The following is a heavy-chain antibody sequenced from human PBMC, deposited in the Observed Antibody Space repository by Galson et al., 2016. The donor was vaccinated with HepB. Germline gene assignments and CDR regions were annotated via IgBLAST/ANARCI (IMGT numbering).Heavy chain of an antibody. CDR3: AREKPGSGDFDY. J-gene: IGHJ4*02. V-gene: IGHV4-4*02. D-gene: IGHD3-10*01. CDR1: GASISSSYW. Sequence: EPLSLTCAVSGASISSSYWWGWVRQPPGKGLEWIGEIYHSGSTNYNPSLKSRVTISVDKFKNQFSLKLTSVTAADTAVYYCAREKPGSGDFDYWGQGTLVTVSS. CDR2: IYHSGST.